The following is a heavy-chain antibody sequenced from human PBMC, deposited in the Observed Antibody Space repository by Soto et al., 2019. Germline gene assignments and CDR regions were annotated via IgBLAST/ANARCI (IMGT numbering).Heavy chain of an antibody. CDR3: ARVETCSSTSCYSVFDY. Sequence: EVQLVESGGGLVQPGGSLRLSCAASGFTFSSYWMHWVRQAPGKGLVWVSRINSDGSSTTYADSVKCRFSIHRDNAKNTLYLQMNSLRAEDTAVYYCARVETCSSTSCYSVFDYWGQGTLVTVSS. CDR2: INSDGSST. CDR1: GFTFSSYW. V-gene: IGHV3-74*03. D-gene: IGHD2-2*01. J-gene: IGHJ4*02.